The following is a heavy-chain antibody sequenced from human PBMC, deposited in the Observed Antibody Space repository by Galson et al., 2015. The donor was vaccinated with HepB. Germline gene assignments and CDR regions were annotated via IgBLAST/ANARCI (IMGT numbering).Heavy chain of an antibody. CDR3: ARHSDYQLLSYDC. D-gene: IGHD2-2*01. CDR1: GYNFTNYW. CDR2: IDPSDSYS. Sequence: QSGAEVKKPGESLRISCKGSGYNFTNYWISWVRQMPGKGLEWMGRIDPSDSYSNYSPSFQGHVSISADKSIGTAYLQWRSLKASDTAMYYCARHSDYQLLSYDCWGQGTLVTVSS. J-gene: IGHJ4*02. V-gene: IGHV5-10-1*01.